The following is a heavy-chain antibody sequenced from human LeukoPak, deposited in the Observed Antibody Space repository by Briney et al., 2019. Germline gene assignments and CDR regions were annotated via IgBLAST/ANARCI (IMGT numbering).Heavy chain of an antibody. Sequence: GASVKVSCKASGYSFISYGISWVRQAPGQGLEWMGWVSGHNGQTSYAQKLQGRVTMTTETSTSTVYMELRSLRSDDTAVYYCARWGPDFWSDYYPFDYWGRGTLVIVSS. CDR2: VSGHNGQT. V-gene: IGHV1-18*01. J-gene: IGHJ4*02. CDR3: ARWGPDFWSDYYPFDY. CDR1: GYSFISYG. D-gene: IGHD3-3*01.